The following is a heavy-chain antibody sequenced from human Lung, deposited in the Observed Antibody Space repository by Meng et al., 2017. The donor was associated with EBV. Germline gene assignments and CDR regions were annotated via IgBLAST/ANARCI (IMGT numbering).Heavy chain of an antibody. D-gene: IGHD5-12*01. V-gene: IGHV4-4*02. CDR1: GASISNNNW. CDR2: ISHSGTT. Sequence: GQLEESGPDLVKPSGTLSFSCAVSGASISNNNWWSWVRQPPGKGLEWIGEISHSGTTNYTPSLKSRVTISVDKSKNQFSLKLTSVTAADTAVYYCARIEGYDRLYYFGQWGRGTLVTVSS. CDR3: ARIEGYDRLYYFGQ. J-gene: IGHJ4*02.